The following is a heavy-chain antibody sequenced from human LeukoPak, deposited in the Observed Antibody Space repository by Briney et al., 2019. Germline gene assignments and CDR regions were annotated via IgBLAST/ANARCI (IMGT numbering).Heavy chain of an antibody. J-gene: IGHJ4*02. CDR1: GFTFSNYA. Sequence: PGGSLRLSCAASGFTFSNYAMSWVRQAPGKGLEWVSAISGSGGSTYYADSVKGRFTISRDNSKNTLYLQMNSLRAEDTAVYYCAKRVYSGTYRAFDYWGQGTLVTVSS. D-gene: IGHD1-26*01. CDR3: AKRVYSGTYRAFDY. CDR2: ISGSGGST. V-gene: IGHV3-23*01.